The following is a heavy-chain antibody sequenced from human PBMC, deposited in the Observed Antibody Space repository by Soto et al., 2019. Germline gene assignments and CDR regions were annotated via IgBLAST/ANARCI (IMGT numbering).Heavy chain of an antibody. V-gene: IGHV3-74*02. CDR2: IETDGTTQ. CDR1: GFTFAKYW. CDR3: GRQAALWEKVDF. D-gene: IGHD3-10*01. Sequence: EEHLVESGAGLVQPGGSLRLSCVVYGFTFAKYWMHWVRQAPGKGLVWVARIETDGTTQTYADSVEGRFTISRDNAKNAMKRHMNSLRAEDTAVDYCGRQAALWEKVDFRGHGTPVTVSP. J-gene: IGHJ1*01.